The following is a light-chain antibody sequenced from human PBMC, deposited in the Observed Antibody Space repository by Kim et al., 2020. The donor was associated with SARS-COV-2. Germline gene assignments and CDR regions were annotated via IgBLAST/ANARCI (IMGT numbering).Light chain of an antibody. CDR3: SSYTSSSRV. CDR1: SSDVVGYNY. CDR2: DVS. Sequence: QSITISCTGASSDVVGYNYVSWYQQHPGKAPKLMIYDVSKRPSGVSNRFSGSKSGNTASLTISGLQAEDEADYYCSSYTSSSRVFGGGTQLTVL. V-gene: IGLV2-14*04. J-gene: IGLJ3*02.